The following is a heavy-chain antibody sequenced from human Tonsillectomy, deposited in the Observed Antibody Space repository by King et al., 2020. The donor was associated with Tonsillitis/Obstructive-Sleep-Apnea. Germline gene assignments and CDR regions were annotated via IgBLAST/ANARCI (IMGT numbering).Heavy chain of an antibody. V-gene: IGHV4-39*01. Sequence: QLQESGPGLVKPSATLSLTCPVSGGSISSSSYYWGWIRQPPGKGLEWIGSIYYSGSTYYNPSLKSRVTISVDTSKNQFSLKLSSVTAADTAVYYCARQQSMYYDFWSGYYSTEYYYYYMDVWGKGTTVTVSS. CDR2: IYYSGST. J-gene: IGHJ6*03. D-gene: IGHD3-3*01. CDR3: ARQQSMYYDFWSGYYSTEYYYYYMDV. CDR1: GGSISSSSYY.